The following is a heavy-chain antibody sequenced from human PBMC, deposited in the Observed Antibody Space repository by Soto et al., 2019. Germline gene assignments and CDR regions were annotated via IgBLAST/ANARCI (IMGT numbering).Heavy chain of an antibody. CDR3: AKSERFDP. CDR2: IGTSGGST. V-gene: IGHV3-23*01. J-gene: IGHJ5*02. Sequence: GGSLRLSCAASGFTFSNSVMSWVRQAPGKGPEWVSTIGTSGGSTNYADSVKGRFTISRDNSKNTLYLQMNGLRAEDTAVYYCAKSERFDPWGQGTLVTVSS. CDR1: GFTFSNSV.